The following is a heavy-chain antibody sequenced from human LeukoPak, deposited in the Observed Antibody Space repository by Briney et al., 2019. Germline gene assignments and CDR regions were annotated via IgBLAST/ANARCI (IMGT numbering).Heavy chain of an antibody. Sequence: GGSLRLSCAASGFTFSDYYMSWIRQAPGKGLEWVSYISSSGSIIYYADSVKGRFTISRDNAKNTLYLQMNSLRAEDTAVYYCARAGWYGDNWFDPWGQGTLVTVSS. J-gene: IGHJ5*02. V-gene: IGHV3-11*01. CDR1: GFTFSDYY. CDR2: ISSSGSII. D-gene: IGHD6-19*01. CDR3: ARAGWYGDNWFDP.